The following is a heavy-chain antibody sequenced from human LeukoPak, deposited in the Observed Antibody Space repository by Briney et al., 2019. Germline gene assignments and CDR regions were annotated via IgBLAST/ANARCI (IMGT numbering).Heavy chain of an antibody. CDR3: AIGRGGQQLGDY. J-gene: IGHJ4*02. Sequence: GESLKISCKHSEYSFPNYCIGWVRQMPGKGLEWMGIIYPDDSDTRYSPSFQGQVTISADRSISTAYLQWSSLRASDTTMYYCAIGRGGQQLGDYWGQGTLVTVSS. V-gene: IGHV5-51*01. CDR2: IYPDDSDT. CDR1: EYSFPNYC. D-gene: IGHD6-13*01.